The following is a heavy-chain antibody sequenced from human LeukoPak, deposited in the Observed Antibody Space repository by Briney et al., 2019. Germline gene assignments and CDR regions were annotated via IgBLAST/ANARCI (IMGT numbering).Heavy chain of an antibody. D-gene: IGHD2-2*02. CDR1: GFTFNNYS. J-gene: IGHJ6*03. CDR3: ARGQYCSGTNCYIPYHFYFYMDV. CDR2: ISSSSSYI. Sequence: GGSLRLSCAASGFTFNNYSMNWVRQAPGKGLEWVSSISSSSSYIYYADSVKGRFTISRDNAKNSLYLQMNSLRAEDTAVYYCARGQYCSGTNCYIPYHFYFYMDVWGKGTTVTVSS. V-gene: IGHV3-21*01.